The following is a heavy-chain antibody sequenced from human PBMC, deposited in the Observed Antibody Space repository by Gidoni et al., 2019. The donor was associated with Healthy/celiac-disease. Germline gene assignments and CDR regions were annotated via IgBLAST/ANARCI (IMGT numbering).Heavy chain of an antibody. D-gene: IGHD4-4*01. CDR1: GFTFSSYA. Sequence: EVQLLESGGGLVQPGGSLILSCAASGFTFSSYAMSWVRQAPGKGLEWVSAISGSGGSTYYADSVKGRFTISRDNSKNTLYLQMNSLRAEDTAVYYCANVRDYSKGWDYWGQGTLVTVSS. V-gene: IGHV3-23*01. CDR3: ANVRDYSKGWDY. CDR2: ISGSGGST. J-gene: IGHJ4*02.